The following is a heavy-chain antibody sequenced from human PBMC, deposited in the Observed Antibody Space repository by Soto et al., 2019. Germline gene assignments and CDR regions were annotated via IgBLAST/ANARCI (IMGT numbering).Heavy chain of an antibody. Sequence: QVQLQESGPGLVKPSATLSLTCTVSGGSISSYYWSWIRQPPGTGLEWIGYSYYSGSTNYNPSLTSRVTISLATSKNQFSLKLSSVTAADTAVYYCARRWGGTFDYWGQGTLVTVSS. J-gene: IGHJ4*02. CDR3: ARRWGGTFDY. CDR2: SYYSGST. D-gene: IGHD2-21*01. CDR1: GGSISSYY. V-gene: IGHV4-59*01.